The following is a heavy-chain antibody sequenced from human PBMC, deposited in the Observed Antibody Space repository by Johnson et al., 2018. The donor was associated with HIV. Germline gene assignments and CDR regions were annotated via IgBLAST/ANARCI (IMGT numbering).Heavy chain of an antibody. J-gene: IGHJ3*02. CDR3: TTDVPGGPYYNAFDI. V-gene: IGHV3-15*01. Sequence: VQLVESGGGLVKPGGSLRLSCAASGFTFTNAWMHWVRQAPGKGLEWVGRLKSRTDGETADYAAPVKGSITISRDDSKNTLYLQMNSLKTEDTALYYCTTDVPGGPYYNAFDIWGQGTMVTVSS. D-gene: IGHD1-26*01. CDR1: GFTFTNAW. CDR2: LKSRTDGETA.